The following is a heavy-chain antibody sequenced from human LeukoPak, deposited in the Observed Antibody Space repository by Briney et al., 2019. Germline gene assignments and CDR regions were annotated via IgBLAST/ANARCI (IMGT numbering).Heavy chain of an antibody. Sequence: GASVKVSCKASGYTFTSYDINWVRQATGQGLEWMGWMNPNSGNTGYAQKFQGRATMTRNTSISTAYMELSSLRSEDTAVYYCARGPYSSSWYGGYYYGMDVWGQGTTVTVSS. J-gene: IGHJ6*02. CDR1: GYTFTSYD. V-gene: IGHV1-8*01. CDR2: MNPNSGNT. D-gene: IGHD6-13*01. CDR3: ARGPYSSSWYGGYYYGMDV.